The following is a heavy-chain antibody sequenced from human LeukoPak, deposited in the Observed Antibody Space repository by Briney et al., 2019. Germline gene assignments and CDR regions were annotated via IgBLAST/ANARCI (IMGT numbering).Heavy chain of an antibody. CDR2: IYYSGST. J-gene: IGHJ3*02. V-gene: IGHV4-59*01. CDR3: ASLRIVEAIDAFDI. CDR1: GGSISSYY. Sequence: SETLSLTCTVSGGSISSYYWSWIRQPPGKGLEWIGYIYYSGSTNYNPSLKSRVTISVDTSKNQFSLKLSSVTAADTAVYYCASLRIVEAIDAFDIWGQGTMVTVSS. D-gene: IGHD1-26*01.